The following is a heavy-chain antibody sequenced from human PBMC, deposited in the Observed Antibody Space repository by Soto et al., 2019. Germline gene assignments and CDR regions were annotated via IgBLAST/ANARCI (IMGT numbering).Heavy chain of an antibody. J-gene: IGHJ4*02. CDR3: AKGDLICDPFDL. CDR1: GLAFSNYA. V-gene: IGHV3-23*01. D-gene: IGHD2-21*01. CDR2: ITASGYSA. Sequence: EAQLLESGGGLVQPGVSRRLSCAASGLAFSNYAMTWVRQAPGKGLEWVSIITASGYSAYYGGAVKGRFTTSRDNSRSTLYLQMNGLRAADTAVYYCAKGDLICDPFDLWGQGTLVTGSS.